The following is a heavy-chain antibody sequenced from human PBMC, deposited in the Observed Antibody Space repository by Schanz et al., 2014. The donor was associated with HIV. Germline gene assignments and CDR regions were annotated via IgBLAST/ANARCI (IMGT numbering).Heavy chain of an antibody. V-gene: IGHV3-21*01. J-gene: IGHJ6*02. CDR2: ISSSGTYI. CDR3: AREDCSGGSCFSNYYYYAMDV. D-gene: IGHD2-15*01. Sequence: VQLVESGGGVVQPGRSLRLSCAASGFTFSSYGMNWVRQAPGKGLEWVSSISSSGTYIHYADSVKGRFTISRDNAKNSLYLHMSSLRAEDTAVYYCAREDCSGGSCFSNYYYYAMDVGGQGTTVTVSS. CDR1: GFTFSSYG.